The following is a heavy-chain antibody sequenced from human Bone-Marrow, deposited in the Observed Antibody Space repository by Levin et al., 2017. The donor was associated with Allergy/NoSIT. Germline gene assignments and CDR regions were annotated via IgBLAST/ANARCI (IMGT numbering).Heavy chain of an antibody. D-gene: IGHD2-2*01. V-gene: IGHV3-15*01. J-gene: IGHJ3*02. CDR3: TTELYCSSTTCPYAFDI. Sequence: GASVKVSCAASGFTFINAWMTWVRQAPGKGLEWVGRIKSKTDGATTDYAAPVKGRFTISRDDSQNTLYLQMNSLKTEDTAVYYCTTELYCSSTTCPYAFDIWGQGTMVTVSS. CDR1: GFTFINAW. CDR2: IKSKTDGATT.